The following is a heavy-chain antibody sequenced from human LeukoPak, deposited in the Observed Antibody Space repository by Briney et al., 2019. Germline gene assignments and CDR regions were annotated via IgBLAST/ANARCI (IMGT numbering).Heavy chain of an antibody. D-gene: IGHD2-21*01. V-gene: IGHV4-34*08. CDR1: GFSFSTYS. CDR3: ATRLFRPYGY. J-gene: IGHJ4*02. Sequence: TGGSLRLSCAASGFSFSTYSMSWIRQPPGKGLEWIGETNQRGETSNNPSLKSRVTISVDTSKNQFSLKLSSVTAADTAVYYCATRLFRPYGYWGQGTLVTVSS. CDR2: TNQRGET.